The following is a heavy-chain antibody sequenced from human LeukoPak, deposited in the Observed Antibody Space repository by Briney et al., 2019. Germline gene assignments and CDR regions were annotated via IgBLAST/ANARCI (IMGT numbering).Heavy chain of an antibody. V-gene: IGHV1-2*02. CDR3: ARNYGDYYWFDP. J-gene: IGHJ5*02. CDR1: RYTFTDYY. CDR2: ITHNSGGT. D-gene: IGHD4-17*01. Sequence: ASVNVSCKASRYTFTDYYIHWVRQAPGQELEWWGGITHNSGGTNYMQHFESKFTISSDRSKSKAYLKMSTLTSDDTAVYYCARNYGDYYWFDPWGQGTLVTVSS.